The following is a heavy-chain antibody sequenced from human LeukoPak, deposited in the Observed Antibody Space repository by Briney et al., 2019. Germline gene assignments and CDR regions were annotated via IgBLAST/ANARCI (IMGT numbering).Heavy chain of an antibody. CDR2: IYYSGST. CDR1: GGSISSYY. CDR3: ARTPNRYCSSTSCSAGYYYMDV. D-gene: IGHD2-2*01. J-gene: IGHJ6*03. Sequence: PSETLSLTCTVSGGSISSYYWSWIRQPSGKGLEWIGYIYYSGSTNYNPSLKSRVTISVDTSKNQFSLKLSSVTAADTAVYYCARTPNRYCSSTSCSAGYYYMDVWGKGTTVTVSS. V-gene: IGHV4-59*08.